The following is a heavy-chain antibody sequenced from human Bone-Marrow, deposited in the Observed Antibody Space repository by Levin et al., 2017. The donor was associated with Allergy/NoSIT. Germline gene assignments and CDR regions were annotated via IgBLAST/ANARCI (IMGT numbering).Heavy chain of an antibody. Sequence: SCEVSGFTFSSCAMHWVRQAPGKGLEWVAVISHDGSKEYYGDSLKGRFTISRDNSKNTLFLQMRSLRPEDTAVYYCAKANLRFGELYNFDSWGQGTLVTVSS. CDR3: AKANLRFGELYNFDS. V-gene: IGHV3-30*18. CDR2: ISHDGSKE. D-gene: IGHD3-10*01. CDR1: GFTFSSCA. J-gene: IGHJ4*02.